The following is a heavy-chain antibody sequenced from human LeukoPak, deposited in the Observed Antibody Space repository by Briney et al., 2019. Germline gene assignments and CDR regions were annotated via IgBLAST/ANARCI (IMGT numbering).Heavy chain of an antibody. V-gene: IGHV4-59*01. J-gene: IGHJ3*02. CDR3: ARAIEYNWNPDAFDI. D-gene: IGHD1-20*01. CDR2: IYYSGST. Sequence: SETLSLTCTVSGGSISSYYWGWIRQPPGKGLEWIGYIYYSGSTNYNPSLKSRVTISVDTSKNQFSLKLSSVTAADTAVYYCARAIEYNWNPDAFDIWGQGTMVTVSS. CDR1: GGSISSYY.